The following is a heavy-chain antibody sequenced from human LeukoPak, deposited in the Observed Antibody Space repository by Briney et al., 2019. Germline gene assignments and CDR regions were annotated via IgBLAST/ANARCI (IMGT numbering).Heavy chain of an antibody. V-gene: IGHV3-21*01. CDR2: ISSSSSYI. CDR3: ASPSSGWFDAFGI. J-gene: IGHJ3*02. D-gene: IGHD6-19*01. CDR1: GFTFSSYA. Sequence: GGSLRLSCAASGFTFSSYAMHWVRQAPGKGLEWVSSISSSSSYIYYADSVKGRFTISRDNAKNSLYLQMNSLRAEDTAVYYCASPSSGWFDAFGIWGQGTMVTVSS.